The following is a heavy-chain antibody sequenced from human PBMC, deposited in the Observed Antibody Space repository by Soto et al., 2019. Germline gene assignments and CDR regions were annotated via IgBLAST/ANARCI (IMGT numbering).Heavy chain of an antibody. Sequence: SETLSLTCTVSGGSISSYYWSWIRQPPGKGLEWIGYIYYSGSTNYNPSLKSRVTISVDTSKNQFSLKLSSVTAADTAVYYCARHAPGIAAAGVDAFDIWGQGTMVTVSS. J-gene: IGHJ3*02. D-gene: IGHD6-13*01. CDR2: IYYSGST. V-gene: IGHV4-59*08. CDR3: ARHAPGIAAAGVDAFDI. CDR1: GGSISSYY.